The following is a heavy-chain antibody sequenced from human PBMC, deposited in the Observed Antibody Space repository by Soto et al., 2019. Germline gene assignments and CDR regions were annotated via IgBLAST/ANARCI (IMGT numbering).Heavy chain of an antibody. CDR2: IYWDDDK. CDR1: GFSVSSNGVG. D-gene: IGHD4-17*01. J-gene: IGHJ4*02. V-gene: IGHV2-5*02. CDR3: AHRRSGIGTHGDYAY. Sequence: SGPTLVNPTQTLTLTCTFSGFSVSSNGVGVGWIRQPPGKALEWLALIYWDDDKRYSPSLKTRLTITKDTSKNQVVLTMTDMDPVDTATYYCAHRRSGIGTHGDYAYWGPGTLVTVSS.